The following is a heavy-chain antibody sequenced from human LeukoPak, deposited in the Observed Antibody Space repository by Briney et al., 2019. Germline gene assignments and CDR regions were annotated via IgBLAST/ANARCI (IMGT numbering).Heavy chain of an antibody. CDR2: IIPILGIA. J-gene: IGHJ4*02. CDR1: GGTFSSYA. D-gene: IGHD3-10*01. Sequence: ASVKVSCKASGGTFSSYAISWVRQAPGQGLEWMGRIIPILGIANYAQKFQGRVTITADKSTSTAYMELSSLRSEDTAVYYCAREGDGSGSSYNGYWGQGTLVTVSS. CDR3: AREGDGSGSSYNGY. V-gene: IGHV1-69*04.